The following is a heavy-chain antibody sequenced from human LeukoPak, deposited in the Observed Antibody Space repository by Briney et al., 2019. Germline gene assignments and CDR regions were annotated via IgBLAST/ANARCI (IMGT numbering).Heavy chain of an antibody. J-gene: IGHJ4*02. D-gene: IGHD3-3*01. CDR1: GGSISSGSYY. Sequence: SETLSLTCTVSGGSISSGSYYWSWIRQPAGKGLEWIGRIYTSGSTYYNPSLKSRVTISVDTSKNQFSLKLSSVTAADTAAYYCAGFWSGYYGFDYWGQGTLVTVSS. V-gene: IGHV4-61*02. CDR2: IYTSGST. CDR3: AGFWSGYYGFDY.